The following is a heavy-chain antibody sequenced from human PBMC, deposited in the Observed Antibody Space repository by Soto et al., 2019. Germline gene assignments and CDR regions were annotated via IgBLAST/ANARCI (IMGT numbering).Heavy chain of an antibody. CDR2: IYYSVNT. D-gene: IGHD2-2*01. J-gene: IGHJ4*02. Sequence: SETLSLTCTVSTGSISGYYWSWIRQPPGKGLEWIGYIYYSVNTKYNPSLKSRVTISVDTSKNQFSLKLSSVTAADTAVYYCARHQCSSTRCTPYFDYWGQGTLVTVSS. V-gene: IGHV4-59*08. CDR1: TGSISGYY. CDR3: ARHQCSSTRCTPYFDY.